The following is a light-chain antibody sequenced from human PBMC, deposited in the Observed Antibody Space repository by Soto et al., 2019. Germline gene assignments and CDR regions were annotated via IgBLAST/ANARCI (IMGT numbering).Light chain of an antibody. CDR2: DVS. Sequence: QSALTQPAAVSGSPGQSITISCTETSTDVGGYKYVSWYQQHPGKAPKLMIYDVSKRPSGVSNRFSGSKSGNTASLTISGLQAEDEADYYCSSYTPSSSYVFGIGTKLTVL. CDR3: SSYTPSSSYV. CDR1: STDVGGYKY. J-gene: IGLJ1*01. V-gene: IGLV2-14*03.